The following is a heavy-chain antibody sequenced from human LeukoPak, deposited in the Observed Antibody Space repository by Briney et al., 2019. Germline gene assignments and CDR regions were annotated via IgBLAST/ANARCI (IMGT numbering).Heavy chain of an antibody. CDR3: ARGGYNCSSTSCSSPYYMDV. CDR2: IIPIFGTA. CDR1: GYTFSSYA. Sequence: SVKVSCKASGYTFSSYAISWVRQAPGQGLEWMGGIIPIFGTANYAQKFQGRVTITTDESTSTAYMELSSLRSEDTAVYYCARGGYNCSSTSCSSPYYMDVWGKGTTVTVSS. V-gene: IGHV1-69*05. J-gene: IGHJ6*03. D-gene: IGHD2-2*01.